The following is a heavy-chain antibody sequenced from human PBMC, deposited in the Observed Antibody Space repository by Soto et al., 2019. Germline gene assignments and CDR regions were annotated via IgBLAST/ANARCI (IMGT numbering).Heavy chain of an antibody. CDR3: ARNMHIVVVTARSAFDI. CDR1: GFTFSSYS. CDR2: ISSSSSYI. V-gene: IGHV3-21*01. J-gene: IGHJ3*02. Sequence: SLRLSCAASGFTFSSYSMNWVRQAPGKGLEWVSSISSSSSYIYYADSVKGRFTISRDNAKNSLYLQMNSLRAEDTAVYYCARNMHIVVVTARSAFDIWGQGTMVTVSS. D-gene: IGHD2-21*02.